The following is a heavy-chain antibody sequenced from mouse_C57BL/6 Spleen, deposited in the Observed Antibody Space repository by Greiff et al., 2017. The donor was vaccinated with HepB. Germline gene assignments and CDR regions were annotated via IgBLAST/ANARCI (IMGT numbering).Heavy chain of an antibody. CDR1: GYSFTSYY. J-gene: IGHJ4*01. V-gene: IGHV1-66*01. CDR3: ARGSKWAMDY. Sequence: VQLQQSGPELVKPGASVKISCKASGYSFTSYYIHWVKQRPGQGLEWIGWIYPGSGNTKYNEKFKGKATLTADTSSSTAYMQLSSLTSEDSAVYYCARGSKWAMDYWGQGTSVTVSS. D-gene: IGHD1-1*01. CDR2: IYPGSGNT.